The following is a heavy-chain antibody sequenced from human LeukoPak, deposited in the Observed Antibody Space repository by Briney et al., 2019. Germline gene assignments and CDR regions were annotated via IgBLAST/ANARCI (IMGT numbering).Heavy chain of an antibody. V-gene: IGHV3-7*01. CDR2: INQDGSEK. D-gene: IGHD1-1*01. Sequence: GGSLRLSCAASGVTFSSYWMRWARQAPGKWLEWVATINQDGSEKYYVDSVKGRFTISRDNAKNSLYLQMNSLRAEDTAVYYCARDWKHAFDMWGQGTMVTVSS. J-gene: IGHJ3*02. CDR1: GVTFSSYW. CDR3: ARDWKHAFDM.